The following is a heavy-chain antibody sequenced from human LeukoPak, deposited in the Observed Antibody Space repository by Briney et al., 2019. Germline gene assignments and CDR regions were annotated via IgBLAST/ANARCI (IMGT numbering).Heavy chain of an antibody. V-gene: IGHV3-66*04. Sequence: LRLSXXASGFTVSSXYMSWVRHGEGLEWVSVIYSDGSTYYADSVKGRFTISRDNSKNTLYLQMKSLRAEDTAVYYCAGLHLTYSGGWYWVDYWGQGTXVTXXS. J-gene: IGHJ4*02. CDR1: GFTVSSXY. D-gene: IGHD6-19*01. CDR3: AGLHLTYSGGWYWVDY. CDR2: IYSDGST.